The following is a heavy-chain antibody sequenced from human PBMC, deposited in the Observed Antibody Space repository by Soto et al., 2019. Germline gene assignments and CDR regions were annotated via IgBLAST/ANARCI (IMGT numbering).Heavy chain of an antibody. Sequence: GGSLRLSCAASGFTFINYAVTWVGQAQGKGLEWVSTISGSGGAAYYADSVTGWCTIPKNNSYNTVTLQMDSLRAEYTSVYYFATDRSWTSGYGMDVWGQGTTVTVSS. V-gene: IGHV3-23*01. CDR2: ISGSGGAA. CDR1: GFTFINYA. CDR3: ATDRSWTSGYGMDV. J-gene: IGHJ6*02. D-gene: IGHD3-10*01.